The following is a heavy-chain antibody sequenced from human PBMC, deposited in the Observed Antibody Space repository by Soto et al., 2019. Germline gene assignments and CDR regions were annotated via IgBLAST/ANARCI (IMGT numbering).Heavy chain of an antibody. J-gene: IGHJ6*02. Sequence: PGGSLRLSCAASGFTFSSYGMHWVRQAPGKGLEWVAVISYDGSNKYYADSVKGRFTISRDNSKNTLYLQMNSLRAEDTAVYFCAIDSTRRILEWLFYSGMEVWGQASKVTVPS. CDR1: GFTFSSYG. V-gene: IGHV3-30*03. CDR2: ISYDGSNK. D-gene: IGHD3-3*01. CDR3: AIDSTRRILEWLFYSGMEV.